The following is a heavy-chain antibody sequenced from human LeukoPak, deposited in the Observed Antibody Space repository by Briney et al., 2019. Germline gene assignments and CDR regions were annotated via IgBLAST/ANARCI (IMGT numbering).Heavy chain of an antibody. J-gene: IGHJ4*02. CDR1: GFTFSDYH. CDR2: ISNGGDI. Sequence: PGGSLRLSCAASGFTFSDYHMAWIRQAPGKGLQWVSYISNGGDIYHADSVKGRFTISRDNAKNSLYLQMNSLRAEDTALYYCAKDIEAAGLFFDYWGQGTLVTVSS. D-gene: IGHD6-13*01. CDR3: AKDIEAAGLFFDY. V-gene: IGHV3-11*04.